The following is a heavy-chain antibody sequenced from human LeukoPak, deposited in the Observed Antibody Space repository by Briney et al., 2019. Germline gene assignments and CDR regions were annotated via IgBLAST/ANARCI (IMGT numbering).Heavy chain of an antibody. J-gene: IGHJ4*02. CDR2: FYSSGST. CDR3: ARVGSGHFDY. V-gene: IGHV4-4*07. CDR1: GGSLSTSY. D-gene: IGHD6-19*01. Sequence: SETLSLTCTVSGGSLSTSYWSWIRQPAGKGLEWIGRFYSSGSTNYNPSLGGRVTMSVDTSRNQLSLKLRSVTAADTAVCYCARVGSGHFDYWGQGTLVTVSS.